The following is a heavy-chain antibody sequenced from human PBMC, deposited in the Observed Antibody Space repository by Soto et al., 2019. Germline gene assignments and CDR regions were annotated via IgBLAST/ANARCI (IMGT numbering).Heavy chain of an antibody. J-gene: IGHJ6*01. D-gene: IGHD4-17*01. V-gene: IGHV4-59*01. CDR2: ISYTGRA. Sequence: PSGTLSLTSTVPGGSITYSYWTWIRRPPGKGLEGIGYISYTGRANYNASLKSRLTISVDTSKNPFSLKLSSVTAADTALYYCARVNYGDYYYGMDVWGQGTTVTVSS. CDR3: ARVNYGDYYYGMDV. CDR1: GGSITYSY.